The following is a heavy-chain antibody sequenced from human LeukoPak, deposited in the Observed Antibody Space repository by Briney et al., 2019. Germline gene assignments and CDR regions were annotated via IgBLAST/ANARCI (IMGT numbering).Heavy chain of an antibody. CDR2: MSYDGSNK. Sequence: GRSLRLSCAASGFTFSSYGMHWVRQAPGKGLEWVAVMSYDGSNKYYADSVKGRFTISRDNSKNTLYLQMNSLRAEDTAVYYCAKDSRSSGYCYVRYYYYYGMDLWGQGTTVTVSS. V-gene: IGHV3-30*18. CDR1: GFTFSSYG. CDR3: AKDSRSSGYCYVRYYYYYGMDL. J-gene: IGHJ6*02. D-gene: IGHD3-22*01.